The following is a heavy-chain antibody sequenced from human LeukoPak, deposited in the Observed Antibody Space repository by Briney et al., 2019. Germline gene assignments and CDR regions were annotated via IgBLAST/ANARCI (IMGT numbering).Heavy chain of an antibody. J-gene: IGHJ4*02. CDR2: ISGSDGTT. V-gene: IGHV3-23*01. CDR3: AKVYDSSGYYPLDY. CDR1: GFTFHSYA. D-gene: IGHD3-22*01. Sequence: GGSPRLSCAASGFTFHSYAMSWVRQAPGKGLEWVSAISGSDGTTYYADSVKGRFTISRDNSKNTLYVQMNSLRAEDTAVYYCAKVYDSSGYYPLDYWGQGTLVTVSS.